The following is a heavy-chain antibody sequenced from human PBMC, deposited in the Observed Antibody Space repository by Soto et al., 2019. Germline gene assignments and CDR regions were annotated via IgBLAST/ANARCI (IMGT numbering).Heavy chain of an antibody. CDR2: ISSSGSHI. D-gene: IGHD2-15*01. Sequence: EVPLVESGGGLVKPGGSLRLSCAASGFTFSSYSMNWVRQAPGKGLEWVSSISSSGSHIYYADSVKGRFTISRDNAQNSLYLPLNSRRADDTAGYYCTRDGSGGISVTDYYYFMDVWGKGTTVSVSS. J-gene: IGHJ6*03. CDR1: GFTFSSYS. V-gene: IGHV3-21*01. CDR3: TRDGSGGISVTDYYYFMDV.